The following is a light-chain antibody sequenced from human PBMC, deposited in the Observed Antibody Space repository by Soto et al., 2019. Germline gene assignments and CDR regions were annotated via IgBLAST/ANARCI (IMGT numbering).Light chain of an antibody. CDR2: LGS. J-gene: IGKJ1*01. CDR1: QSLLHSNGYNY. CDR3: MQALQTPPT. Sequence: DIVMTQSPLSLPVTPGEPASISCRSSQSLLHSNGYNYLDWYLQKPGQSPQLLIYLGSNRASGVPDRFSGSGSGTDFTLKISRVEAEDVAVYYCMQALQTPPTLGQGTKVDI. V-gene: IGKV2-28*01.